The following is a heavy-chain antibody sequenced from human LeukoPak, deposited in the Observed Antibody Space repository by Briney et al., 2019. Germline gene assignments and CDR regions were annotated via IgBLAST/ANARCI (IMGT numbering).Heavy chain of an antibody. J-gene: IGHJ4*02. V-gene: IGHV4-59*12. CDR3: ARSASQWELPQYYFDY. CDR1: GGSISRYY. Sequence: SETLSLTCTISGGSISRYYWTWIRQPPGKGLEWIGYIYSSENTYYNPSLKTRVTIAVDTSKNQFSLKLSSVTAADTAVYYCARSASQWELPQYYFDYWGQGTLVTVSS. CDR2: IYSSENT. D-gene: IGHD1-26*01.